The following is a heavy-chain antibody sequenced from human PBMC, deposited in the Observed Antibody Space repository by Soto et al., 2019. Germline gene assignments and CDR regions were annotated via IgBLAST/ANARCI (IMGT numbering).Heavy chain of an antibody. V-gene: IGHV3-7*01. D-gene: IGHD7-27*01. CDR2: IKQDGREK. Sequence: EVQLVESGGGLVQPGGSLRLSCAASGFTFSTYWMGWVRRAPGKGLERVANIKQDGREKYYVDSVKGRFTISRDNAQNSLYLQMNSLRAEDTAVYYCARWDWGGYYFDYWGQGTLVTVSS. J-gene: IGHJ4*02. CDR1: GFTFSTYW. CDR3: ARWDWGGYYFDY.